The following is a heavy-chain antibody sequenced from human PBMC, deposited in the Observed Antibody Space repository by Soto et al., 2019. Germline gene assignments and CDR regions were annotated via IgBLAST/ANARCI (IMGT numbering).Heavy chain of an antibody. CDR3: ARDPAVAGTPTQNWFDP. CDR2: ISYDGSNK. D-gene: IGHD6-19*01. Sequence: QVQLVESGGGVVQPGRSLRLSCAASGFTFSSYAMHWVRQAPGKGLEWVAVISYDGSNKYYADSVKGRFTISRDNSKNTLYLQMNSLRSEDKAVYYCARDPAVAGTPTQNWFDPWGQGPLVTVSS. J-gene: IGHJ5*02. V-gene: IGHV3-30-3*01. CDR1: GFTFSSYA.